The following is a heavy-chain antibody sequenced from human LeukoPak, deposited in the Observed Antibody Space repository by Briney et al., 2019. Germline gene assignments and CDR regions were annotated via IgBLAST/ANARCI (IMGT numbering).Heavy chain of an antibody. V-gene: IGHV1-2*02. J-gene: IGHJ4*02. CDR3: ARDPSSGTHFDY. D-gene: IGHD1-1*01. Sequence: ASVKVPCKASGYIFTSFYMHWVRQAPGQGLEWMGWINPNNGGTKYAQKFQGRVTMTRDTSINTVYMELTRLRSDDTAIYYCARDPSSGTHFDYWGQGTLVTVSS. CDR1: GYIFTSFY. CDR2: INPNNGGT.